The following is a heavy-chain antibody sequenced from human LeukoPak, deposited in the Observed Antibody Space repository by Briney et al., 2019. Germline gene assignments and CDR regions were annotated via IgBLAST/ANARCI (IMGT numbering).Heavy chain of an antibody. Sequence: GGSLRLSCEASGLTFINFGMSWVRQAPGKGLEWISSISGSGGDTYYADSVKGRFTISRDNSKNTLYLQMSSLRAEDTAMYYCAKSRYSSASYYFDYWGQGSLVTVSS. CDR2: ISGSGGDT. CDR3: AKSRYSSASYYFDY. CDR1: GLTFINFG. V-gene: IGHV3-23*01. J-gene: IGHJ4*02. D-gene: IGHD6-19*01.